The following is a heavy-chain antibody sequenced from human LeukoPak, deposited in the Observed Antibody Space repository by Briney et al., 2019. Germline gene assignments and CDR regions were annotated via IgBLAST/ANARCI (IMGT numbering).Heavy chain of an antibody. Sequence: ASVKVSCKASGYTFTGYYMHWVRQAPGQGLEWMGWINPNSGGTNYAQKFQGRVTMTRDTSISTAYMELSRLRSDDTAVYYCARVSIFNTGGPLDYWGQGTLVTVSS. CDR2: INPNSGGT. J-gene: IGHJ4*02. D-gene: IGHD3-3*01. CDR3: ARVSIFNTGGPLDY. CDR1: GYTFTGYY. V-gene: IGHV1-2*02.